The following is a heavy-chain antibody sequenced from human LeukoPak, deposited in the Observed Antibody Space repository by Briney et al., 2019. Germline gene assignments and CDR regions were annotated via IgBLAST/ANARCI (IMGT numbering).Heavy chain of an antibody. CDR1: GGSISSGSSY. V-gene: IGHV4-61*02. J-gene: IGHJ4*02. Sequence: SQTLSLTCTVSGGSISSGSSYWSWIRQPAGKGLEWIGRMYTSGSTNYNPSLKSRVTISEDTSKNQFSLKMTSVTAADTAVYYCTRGSITVDHWGQGTLVTVSS. D-gene: IGHD6-19*01. CDR3: TRGSITVDH. CDR2: MYTSGST.